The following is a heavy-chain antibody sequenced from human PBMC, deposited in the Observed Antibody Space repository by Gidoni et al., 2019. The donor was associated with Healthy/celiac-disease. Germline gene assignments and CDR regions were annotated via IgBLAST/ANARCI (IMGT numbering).Heavy chain of an antibody. V-gene: IGHV1-2*02. CDR1: GSTFTGYY. J-gene: IGHJ4*02. CDR3: ARGEPFVYYDSSGYYDY. Sequence: QVQLVQSGAEVKKPGASVKVSCQASGSTFTGYYMHWVRQAPGQGLEWMGWINPNSGGTNYAQKFQGRVTMTRDTSISAAYMELSRLRSDDTAVYYCARGEPFVYYDSSGYYDYWGQGTLVTVSS. CDR2: INPNSGGT. D-gene: IGHD3-22*01.